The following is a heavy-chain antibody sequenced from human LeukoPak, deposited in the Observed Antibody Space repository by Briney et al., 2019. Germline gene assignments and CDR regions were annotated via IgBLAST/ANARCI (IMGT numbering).Heavy chain of an antibody. CDR2: ISSSSSYI. D-gene: IGHD5-18*01. V-gene: IGHV3-21*01. CDR1: GFTFSSDS. J-gene: IGHJ4*02. CDR3: ARGGGYSYGSFDY. Sequence: PGGSLRLSCAASGFTFSSDSMNWVRQAPGKGLEWVSSISSSSSYIYYADSVKGRFTISRDNAKNTLYLQMNSLRAEDTAVYYCARGGGYSYGSFDYWGQGTLVTVSS.